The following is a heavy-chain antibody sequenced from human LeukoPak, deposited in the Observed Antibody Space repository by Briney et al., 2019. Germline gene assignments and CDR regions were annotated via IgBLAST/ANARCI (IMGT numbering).Heavy chain of an antibody. J-gene: IGHJ4*02. D-gene: IGHD6-6*01. V-gene: IGHV4-34*01. Sequence: PSETLPLTCAVYGGSFSGYYWSWIRQPPGKGLEWIGEINHSGSTNYNPSLKSRVTISVDTSKNQFSLKLSSVTAADTAVYYCARGSRIAAPNYWGQGTLVTVSS. CDR1: GGSFSGYY. CDR3: ARGSRIAAPNY. CDR2: INHSGST.